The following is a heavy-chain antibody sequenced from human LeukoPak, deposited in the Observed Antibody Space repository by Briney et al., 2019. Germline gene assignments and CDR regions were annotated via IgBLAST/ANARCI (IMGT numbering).Heavy chain of an antibody. CDR2: INHSGST. CDR3: ARGSREVRGLRGNWFDP. CDR1: GGSFGGYY. V-gene: IGHV4-34*01. D-gene: IGHD3-10*01. Sequence: SETLSLTCAVYGGSFGGYYWSWIRQPPGKGLEWIGEINHSGSTNYNPSLKSRVTISVDTSKNQFSLKLSSVTAADTAVYYCARGSREVRGLRGNWFDPWGQGTLVTVSS. J-gene: IGHJ5*02.